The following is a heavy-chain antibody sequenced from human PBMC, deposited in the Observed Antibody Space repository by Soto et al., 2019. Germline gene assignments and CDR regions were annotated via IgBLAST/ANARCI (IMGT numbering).Heavy chain of an antibody. CDR2: ISWNSGSI. CDR3: AKDKGGNYYYYYYMDV. CDR1: GFTFDDYA. J-gene: IGHJ6*03. Sequence: EVQLVESGGGLVQPGRSLRLSCAASGFTFDDYAMHWVGQAPGKGLEWVSGISWNSGSIGYADSVKGRFTISRDNAKNSLYLQMNSLRAEDTALYYCAKDKGGNYYYYYYMDVWGKGTTVTVSS. V-gene: IGHV3-9*01.